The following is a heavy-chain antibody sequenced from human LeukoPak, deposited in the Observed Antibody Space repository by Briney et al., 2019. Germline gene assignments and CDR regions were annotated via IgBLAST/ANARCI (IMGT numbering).Heavy chain of an antibody. CDR1: GYTFTGYY. CDR2: INPNSGGT. Sequence: GASVKVSCKASGYTFTGYYMHWVRQAPGQGLEWMGWINPNSGGTNYAQKFQGRVTMTRDTSISTAYMELSRLRSDDTAVYYCARVLRGGESWLAARPFDYWGQGTLVTVSS. J-gene: IGHJ4*02. CDR3: ARVLRGGESWLAARPFDY. D-gene: IGHD6-6*01. V-gene: IGHV1-2*02.